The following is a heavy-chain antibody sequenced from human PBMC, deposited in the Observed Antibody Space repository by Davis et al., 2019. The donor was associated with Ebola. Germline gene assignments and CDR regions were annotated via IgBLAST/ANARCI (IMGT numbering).Heavy chain of an antibody. Sequence: PSETLSLTCTVSGGSITNYYWDWIRQPPGKGLEWIGHIYFSGAAKYNPSLRSRVTISVDRSKNQFSLEVTSVTAADTAVYYCARDRGITTRTGRDSYYGMDVWGQGTTVTVSS. CDR1: GGSITNYY. J-gene: IGHJ6*02. CDR3: ARDRGITTRTGRDSYYGMDV. CDR2: IYFSGAA. D-gene: IGHD6-6*01. V-gene: IGHV4-59*12.